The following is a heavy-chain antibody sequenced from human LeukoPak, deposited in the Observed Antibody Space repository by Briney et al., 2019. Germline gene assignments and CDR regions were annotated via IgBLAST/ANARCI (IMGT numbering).Heavy chain of an antibody. CDR1: GFTFSSYW. Sequence: GGSLRLSCAASGFTFSSYWMSWVRQAPGKGLEWVANIKQDGSEKYYVDSVKGRFTISRDNAKNSLYLQMNSLRAEDTAVYYCARDQGDAYDFWSGYYSSYYYYYGMDVWGQGTTVTVSS. V-gene: IGHV3-7*01. CDR2: IKQDGSEK. D-gene: IGHD3-3*01. CDR3: ARDQGDAYDFWSGYYSSYYYYYGMDV. J-gene: IGHJ6*02.